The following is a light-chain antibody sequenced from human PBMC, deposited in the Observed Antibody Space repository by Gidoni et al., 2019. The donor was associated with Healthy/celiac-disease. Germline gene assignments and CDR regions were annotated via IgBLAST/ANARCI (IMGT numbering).Light chain of an antibody. V-gene: IGKV3-20*01. CDR2: GAS. CDR1: QSVSSSY. Sequence: EIVLTQSPGTLSLSPGERATLSCRARQSVSSSYLAWYQQKPGQAPRLLIYGASSRATGIPDRCSGSGSGTDFTLTISRLEPEDFAVHYCQQYGSSSLTFGGGTKVEIK. J-gene: IGKJ4*01. CDR3: QQYGSSSLT.